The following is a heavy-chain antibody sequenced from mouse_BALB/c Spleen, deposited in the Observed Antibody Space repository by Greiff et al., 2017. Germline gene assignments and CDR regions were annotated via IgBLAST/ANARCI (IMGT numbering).Heavy chain of an antibody. CDR1: GYTFTSYW. CDR2: INPSTGYT. CDR3: AKGKGGYGVDY. D-gene: IGHD1-1*02. V-gene: IGHV1-7*01. J-gene: IGHJ2*01. Sequence: SGAELAKPGASVKMSCKASGYTFTSYWMHWVKQRPGQGLEWIGYINPSTGYTEYNQKFKDKATLTADKSSSTAYMQLSSLTSEDSAVYYCAKGKGGYGVDYWGQGTTLTVSS.